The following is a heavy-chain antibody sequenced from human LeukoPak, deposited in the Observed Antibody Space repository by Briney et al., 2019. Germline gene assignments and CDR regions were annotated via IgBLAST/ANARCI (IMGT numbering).Heavy chain of an antibody. CDR3: AKETTTLGSPLFDS. V-gene: IGHV3-23*01. CDR1: GFTFSNYA. CDR2: IQNTGDGT. Sequence: PGGSLRLSCAASGFTFSNYAMSWVRQARGKGLEWVSGIQNTGDGTYYRQSARGRFTISRDNSKNTLYLQMNSLGADDTAVYYCAKETTTLGSPLFDSWGQGTLVTVSS. J-gene: IGHJ4*02. D-gene: IGHD1/OR15-1a*01.